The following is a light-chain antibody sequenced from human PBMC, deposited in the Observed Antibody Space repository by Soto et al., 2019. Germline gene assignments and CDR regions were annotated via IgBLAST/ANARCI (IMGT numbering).Light chain of an antibody. CDR3: NSYTSSSTFVV. CDR1: SSDVGGYNY. CDR2: EVI. V-gene: IGLV2-14*01. Sequence: QSALTQPASVSGSPGQSITISCTGTSSDVGGYNYVSWYQQHPGKAPKLMIYEVINRPSGVSDRFSGSKSGNTASLTISGLQAEDEADYYCNSYTSSSTFVVFGGETKLTVL. J-gene: IGLJ2*01.